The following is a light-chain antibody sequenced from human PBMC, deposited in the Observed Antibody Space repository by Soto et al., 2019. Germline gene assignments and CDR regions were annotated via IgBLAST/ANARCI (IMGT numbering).Light chain of an antibody. J-gene: IGKJ3*01. Sequence: DIQMTQSPSTPSASVGDRVTITCRASQTFSSWLAWYQQKPGKAPKLLIYKAPSLQSGVPSRFSGSGSGTEFTLTISSLQPDDFATYYCQHYNSYPSTFGPGTKVDIK. V-gene: IGKV1-5*03. CDR2: KAP. CDR1: QTFSSW. CDR3: QHYNSYPST.